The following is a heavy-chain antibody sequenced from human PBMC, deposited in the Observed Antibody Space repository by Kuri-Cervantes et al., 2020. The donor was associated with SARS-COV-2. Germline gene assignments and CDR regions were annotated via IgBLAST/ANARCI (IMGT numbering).Heavy chain of an antibody. V-gene: IGHV3-30-3*01. Sequence: GESLKISCAASGFTFSGYAMHWVRQAPGKGLEWVAVISYDGSNKYYADSVEGRFTISRDNSKNTLYLQMNSLRAEDTAVYYCARFLLAIEQQLGHFDYWGQGTLVTVSS. CDR3: ARFLLAIEQQLGHFDY. D-gene: IGHD6-13*01. CDR2: ISYDGSNK. CDR1: GFTFSGYA. J-gene: IGHJ4*02.